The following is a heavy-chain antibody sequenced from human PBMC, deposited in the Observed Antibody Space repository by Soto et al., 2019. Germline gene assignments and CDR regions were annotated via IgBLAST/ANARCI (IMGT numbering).Heavy chain of an antibody. D-gene: IGHD4-17*01. CDR1: GGSISSSSYY. CDR3: ARLGTQTTPDP. Sequence: TSETLSLTCTVSGGSISSSSYYWGWIRQPPGKGLEWIGSIYYSGSTYYNPSLKSRVTISVDTSKNQFSLKLSSVTAADTAVYYCARLGTQTTPDPWGQGTLVTVSS. V-gene: IGHV4-39*01. J-gene: IGHJ5*02. CDR2: IYYSGST.